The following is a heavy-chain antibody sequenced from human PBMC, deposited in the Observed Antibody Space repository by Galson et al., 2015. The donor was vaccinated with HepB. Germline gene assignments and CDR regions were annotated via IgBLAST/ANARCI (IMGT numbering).Heavy chain of an antibody. Sequence: CAISGDSVSSNSAAWNWIRQSPSRGLEWLGRTYYRSTWYYDYAVSVKSRITINPDTSKNQFSLQPNSVTPEDTAVYYCARDQAAAGLGWSDPWGQGTLVTVSS. CDR3: ARDQAAAGLGWSDP. J-gene: IGHJ5*02. CDR2: TYYRSTWYY. V-gene: IGHV6-1*01. D-gene: IGHD6-13*01. CDR1: GDSVSSNSAA.